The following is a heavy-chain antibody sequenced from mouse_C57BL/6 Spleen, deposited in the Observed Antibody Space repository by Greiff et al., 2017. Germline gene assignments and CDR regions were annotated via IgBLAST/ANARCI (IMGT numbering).Heavy chain of an antibody. Sequence: ESGPGLLQSSQTLSLSCSFSGFSLSTSGMGVSWIRQPSGKGLEWLVHIYCDDDKRYNPSLKSQLTISKDTSRNQVFLKITSEDTADTATYYCARRELGGVGYFDYWGQGTTLTVSS. V-gene: IGHV8-12*01. J-gene: IGHJ2*01. CDR2: IYCDDDK. CDR3: ARRELGGVGYFDY. CDR1: GFSLSTSGMG. D-gene: IGHD4-1*01.